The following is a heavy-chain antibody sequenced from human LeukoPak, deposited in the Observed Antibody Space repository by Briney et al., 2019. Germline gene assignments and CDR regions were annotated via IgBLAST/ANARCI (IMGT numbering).Heavy chain of an antibody. CDR1: GFTFSDYY. V-gene: IGHV3-48*01. CDR3: ARGAYYYED. CDR2: ISSSSSTI. D-gene: IGHD3-22*01. J-gene: IGHJ4*02. Sequence: PGGSLRLSCAASGFTFSDYYMNWVRQAPGKGLEWVSYISSSSSTIYYADSVKGRFTISRDNAKNSLYLQMNSLRAEDTAVYYCARGAYYYEDWGQGTLVTVSS.